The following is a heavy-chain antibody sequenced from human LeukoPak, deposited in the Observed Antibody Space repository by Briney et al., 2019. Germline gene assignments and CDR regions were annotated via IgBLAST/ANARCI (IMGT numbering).Heavy chain of an antibody. D-gene: IGHD3-9*01. CDR1: GGSISSYY. V-gene: IGHV4-59*12. CDR3: AVGPFDYDILTGYYSD. Sequence: SETLSLTCTVSGGSISSYYWSWIRQPPGKGLEWIGYIYHSGSTNYNPSLKSRVTISVDTSKNQFFLKLSSVTAADTAVYYCAVGPFDYDILTGYYSDWGQETLVTVSS. CDR2: IYHSGST. J-gene: IGHJ4*02.